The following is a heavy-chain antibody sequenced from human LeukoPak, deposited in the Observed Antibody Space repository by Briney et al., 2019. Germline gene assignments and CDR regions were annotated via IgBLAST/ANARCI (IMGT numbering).Heavy chain of an antibody. V-gene: IGHV4-61*02. J-gene: IGHJ4*02. CDR3: ARGRAFFD. D-gene: IGHD3-3*02. CDR1: GGSISSGSYY. CDR2: IYTSGST. Sequence: SETLSLTCTVSGGSISSGSYYWSWIRQPAGKGLEWIGRIYTSGSTNYNLSLKSRVTISVDTSKNQFSLKLSSVTAADTAVYYCARGRAFFDWGQGTLVTVSS.